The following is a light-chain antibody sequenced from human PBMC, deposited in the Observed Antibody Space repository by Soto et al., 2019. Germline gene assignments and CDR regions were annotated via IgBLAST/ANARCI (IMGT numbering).Light chain of an antibody. Sequence: QSVLAQPASVSVSRGQSITISCTGSSSDVGGYNYVSWYQQHPGKAPKLLISDVSNRPTGASNRFSGSKSGHTASLTISGLQAEGEGDYCWRSYRSSSTLPDVFGIGTKVTVL. CDR1: SSDVGGYNY. CDR2: DVS. CDR3: RSYRSSSTLPDV. J-gene: IGLJ1*01. V-gene: IGLV2-14*01.